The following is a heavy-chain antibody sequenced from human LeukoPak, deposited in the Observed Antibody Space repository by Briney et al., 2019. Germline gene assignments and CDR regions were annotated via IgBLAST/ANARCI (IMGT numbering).Heavy chain of an antibody. Sequence: PSETLSLTCSLSGGSISSGAYYWGWIRQHPGKAPEWIGYIYYSGNTYYNPSLKSRVSLSVDTSKNQFFLRLSSVTAADTAVYYCARSLSAAGPTFVDYWGQGTLVIVSS. CDR2: IYYSGNT. V-gene: IGHV4-31*03. D-gene: IGHD6-13*01. CDR3: ARSLSAAGPTFVDY. CDR1: GGSISSGAYY. J-gene: IGHJ4*02.